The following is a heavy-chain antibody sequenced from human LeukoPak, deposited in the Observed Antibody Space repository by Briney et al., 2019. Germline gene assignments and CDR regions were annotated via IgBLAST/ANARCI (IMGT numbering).Heavy chain of an antibody. CDR2: IYHSGST. D-gene: IGHD3-10*01. J-gene: IGHJ4*02. V-gene: IGHV4-4*02. CDR1: GGSFSSSNW. CDR3: ARDGEEVRGVTR. Sequence: SETLSLTCAVSGGSFSSSNWWSWVRPPPGKGLEWIGEIYHSGSTNYNPALKSRVTISVDKSKNQFYLKLSSVTAADTAVYYCARDGEEVRGVTRWGQGTLVTVSS.